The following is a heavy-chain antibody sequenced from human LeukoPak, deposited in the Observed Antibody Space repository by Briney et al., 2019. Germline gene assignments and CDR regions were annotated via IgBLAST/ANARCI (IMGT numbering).Heavy chain of an antibody. CDR1: GASITNHY. CDR2: IFYSGTT. Sequence: SETLSLTCTVSGASITNHYWSWIRQPPGKGLEWIAYIFYSGTTYYNPSLKSRVTISIDTSKNQFSLELSSVTAADTAVYYCARSTGGNTNFDSWGQGSLVTVSS. CDR3: ARSTGGNTNFDS. D-gene: IGHD4-23*01. J-gene: IGHJ4*02. V-gene: IGHV4-59*11.